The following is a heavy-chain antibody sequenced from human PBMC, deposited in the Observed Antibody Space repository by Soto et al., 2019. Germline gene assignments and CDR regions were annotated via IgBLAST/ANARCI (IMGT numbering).Heavy chain of an antibody. CDR1: GYTFTGDD. V-gene: IGHV1-8*01. CDR2: MNPNSGNT. Sequence: ASVKVSCKGSGYTFTGDDIDWVRQATGQGLEWMGWMNPNSGNTGYAQKFQGRVTMTRNTSISTAYMELSSLRSEDTAVYYCAREGYCSGGSCYSKTYYYYYMDVWGKGTTVTVSS. CDR3: AREGYCSGGSCYSKTYYYYYMDV. D-gene: IGHD2-15*01. J-gene: IGHJ6*03.